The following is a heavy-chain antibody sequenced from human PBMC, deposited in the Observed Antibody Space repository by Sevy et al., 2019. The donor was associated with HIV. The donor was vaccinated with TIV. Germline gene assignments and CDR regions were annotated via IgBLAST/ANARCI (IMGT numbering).Heavy chain of an antibody. CDR3: ARDRGDLPYCYGSGPYYYYGMDV. CDR1: GYTFTSYG. J-gene: IGHJ6*02. Sequence: ASVKVSCKASGYTFTSYGISWVRQAPGQGLEWMGWISAYNGNTNYAQKLQGRVTMTTDTSTSTAYMELRSLRSDDTAVYYCARDRGDLPYCYGSGPYYYYGMDVWGQGTTVTVSS. CDR2: ISAYNGNT. V-gene: IGHV1-18*01. D-gene: IGHD3-10*01.